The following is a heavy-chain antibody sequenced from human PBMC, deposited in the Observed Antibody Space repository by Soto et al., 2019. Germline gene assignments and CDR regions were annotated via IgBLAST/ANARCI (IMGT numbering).Heavy chain of an antibody. D-gene: IGHD3-10*01. Sequence: PSETLSLTCTVSGGSISHYYWSWIRQPPGKGLEWIGYVYYTGSTNYNPSLMSRVTISLDTSKNQSSLKLSSVTAADTAVYYCATGQIYYGSHYWGQGTLVTVSS. CDR1: GGSISHYY. CDR3: ATGQIYYGSHY. CDR2: VYYTGST. V-gene: IGHV4-59*01. J-gene: IGHJ4*02.